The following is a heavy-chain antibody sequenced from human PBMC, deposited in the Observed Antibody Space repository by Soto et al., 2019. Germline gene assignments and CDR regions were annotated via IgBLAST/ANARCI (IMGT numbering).Heavy chain of an antibody. V-gene: IGHV3-23*01. CDR2: VSGSGGST. CDR3: AKPPDYNWNDY. CDR1: GFTFSSYA. Sequence: EVQLLESGGGLVQPGGSLRLSCAASGFTFSSYAMSWVRQAPGKGLEWISAVSGSGGSTYYAESVKGRFTISRDNSKDTLYLPMNNLRAEDTAVYYCAKPPDYNWNDYWGQGTLVTVSS. D-gene: IGHD1-20*01. J-gene: IGHJ4*02.